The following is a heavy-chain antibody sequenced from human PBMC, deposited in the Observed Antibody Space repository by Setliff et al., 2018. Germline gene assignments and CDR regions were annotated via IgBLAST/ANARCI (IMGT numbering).Heavy chain of an antibody. CDR3: ARAPSVELVTIRTNSWFTY. D-gene: IGHD5-18*01. V-gene: IGHV1-18*01. CDR1: GYTFRNYA. J-gene: IGHJ4*02. Sequence: ASVKVSCKASGYTFRNYAFAWARQAPGQGLEWVGWISVYNGDTNYAQKFQGRVTLTTDTSTSTAYMELRSLTSDDSAFYYCARAPSVELVTIRTNSWFTYWGQGTLVT. CDR2: ISVYNGDT.